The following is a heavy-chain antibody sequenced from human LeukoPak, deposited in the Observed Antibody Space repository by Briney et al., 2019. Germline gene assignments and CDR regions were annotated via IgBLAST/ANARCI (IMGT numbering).Heavy chain of an antibody. J-gene: IGHJ4*02. CDR3: ARESSFINYYGSSPFDY. D-gene: IGHD3-10*01. CDR2: IYYSGST. V-gene: IGHV4-39*07. Sequence: SETLSLTCTVSSGSISSSSYYWGWIRQPPGKGLEWIGSIYYSGSTYYNPSLKSRVTISVDTSKNQFSLKLSSVTAADTAVYYCARESSFINYYGSSPFDYWGQGTLVTVSS. CDR1: SGSISSSSYY.